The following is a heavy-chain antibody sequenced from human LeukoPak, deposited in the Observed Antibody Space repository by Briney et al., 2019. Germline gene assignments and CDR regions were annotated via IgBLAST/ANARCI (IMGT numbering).Heavy chain of an antibody. CDR3: AALDNGRDY. V-gene: IGHV3-23*01. CDR1: GFTFSSYG. J-gene: IGHJ4*02. D-gene: IGHD1-14*01. Sequence: GGTLRLSCAASGFTFSSYGMSWVRQAPGKGLEWVSAISGRDGRTYYADSVKGRFTISRDNSKNTLYLQMNSLRAEDTAVYYCAALDNGRDYWGQGTLVTVSS. CDR2: ISGRDGRT.